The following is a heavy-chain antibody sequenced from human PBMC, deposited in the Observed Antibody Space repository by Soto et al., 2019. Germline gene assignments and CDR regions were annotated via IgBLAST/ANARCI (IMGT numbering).Heavy chain of an antibody. Sequence: GGSLRLSCAASVFTVSYNYMSLVRQAPGKGLEWVSVFYSGANTYYADSVKGRFTISRDHSKNTLYLQMNSLRAEDTAVYYCARSFSGSHYFDYWGQGTLVTVSS. CDR3: ARSFSGSHYFDY. D-gene: IGHD3-10*01. CDR2: FYSGANT. V-gene: IGHV3-53*01. CDR1: VFTVSYNY. J-gene: IGHJ4*02.